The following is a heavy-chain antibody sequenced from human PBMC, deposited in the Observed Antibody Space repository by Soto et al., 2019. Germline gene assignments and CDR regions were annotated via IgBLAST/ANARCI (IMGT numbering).Heavy chain of an antibody. Sequence: GASVKVSCKAPAYTFTGYYMNWVRQAPGQGLEWMGWINPNSGGTKSAEKFQGRVTMTRDTSISTAYMELSRLTSDDTAVYYCASAAVTGTAGLDFWGQGTQVTVSS. V-gene: IGHV1-2*02. J-gene: IGHJ4*02. CDR1: AYTFTGYY. CDR2: INPNSGGT. CDR3: ASAAVTGTAGLDF. D-gene: IGHD6-19*01.